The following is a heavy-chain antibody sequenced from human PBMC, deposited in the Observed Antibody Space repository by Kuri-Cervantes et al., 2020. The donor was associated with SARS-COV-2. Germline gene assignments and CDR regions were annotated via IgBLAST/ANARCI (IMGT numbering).Heavy chain of an antibody. J-gene: IGHJ5*02. CDR3: AREDPSDNWFDP. CDR2: ISSDGLTT. Sequence: GGSLRLSCAASGFTFSDYYMTWIRQAPGKGLEWLSYISSDGLTTEYADSVKGRFTVSRDNAENSLYLQMSSLRVEDTAVYYCAREDPSDNWFDPWGQGTLVTVSS. CDR1: GFTFSDYY. V-gene: IGHV3-11*04.